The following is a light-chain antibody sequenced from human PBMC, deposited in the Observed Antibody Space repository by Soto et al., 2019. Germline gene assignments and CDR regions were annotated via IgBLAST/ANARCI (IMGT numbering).Light chain of an antibody. J-gene: IGLJ1*01. Sequence: QSVLTQPASVSGSPGQSITISCTGTSSDVGGYNYVSWYQQHPGKAPKLMIYDVSNRPSGVSNRFSGSKSGNTASLTISGLQAEDEADYACTSYTSISPYVFGTGSKVPVL. V-gene: IGLV2-14*01. CDR3: TSYTSISPYV. CDR2: DVS. CDR1: SSDVGGYNY.